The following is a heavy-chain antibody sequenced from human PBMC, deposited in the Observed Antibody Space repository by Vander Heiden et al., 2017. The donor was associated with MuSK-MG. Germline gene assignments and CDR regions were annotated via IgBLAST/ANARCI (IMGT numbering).Heavy chain of an antibody. CDR2: ISYDGSNK. V-gene: IGHV3-30*18. J-gene: IGHJ4*02. D-gene: IGHD2-8*01. CDR3: AKVAVLMVYAIDYFDY. Sequence: VQLVESGGGVVQPGRSLRLSSAASGFPFSSYGRHWVRQAPGKGLGWVAVISYDGSNKYYADSVKGRFTISRDNSKNTLYLQMNSLRAEDTAVYYCAKVAVLMVYAIDYFDYWGQGTLVTVSS. CDR1: GFPFSSYG.